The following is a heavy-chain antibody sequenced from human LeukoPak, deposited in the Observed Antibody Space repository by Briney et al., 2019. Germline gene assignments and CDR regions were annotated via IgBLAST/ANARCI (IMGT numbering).Heavy chain of an antibody. CDR1: GFTFGDYA. CDR2: IRSKAYGGTT. CDR3: TRESTITMVRGVIGPRRNYYYYYGMDV. D-gene: IGHD3-10*01. V-gene: IGHV3-49*04. Sequence: GGSLRLSCTASGFTFGDYAMSWVRQAPGKGLEWVGFIRSKAYGGTTEYAASVKGRFTISRDDSKSIAYLQMNSLKTEDTAVYYCTRESTITMVRGVIGPRRNYYYYYGMDVWGIGTTVTVSS. J-gene: IGHJ6*04.